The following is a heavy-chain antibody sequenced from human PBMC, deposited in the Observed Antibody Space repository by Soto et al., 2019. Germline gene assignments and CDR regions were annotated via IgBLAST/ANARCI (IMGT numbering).Heavy chain of an antibody. CDR2: ISGGGSST. V-gene: IGHV3-23*01. Sequence: GGSLRLSCAASGFTFSSYAMSWVRQAPGKGLEWVSAISGGGSSTYYADSVKGRFTISRDNSKNTLYLQMNSLRAEDTAVYYCAKTTAAGSDVYWGQGTLVTVSS. J-gene: IGHJ4*02. CDR3: AKTTAAGSDVY. CDR1: GFTFSSYA. D-gene: IGHD6-13*01.